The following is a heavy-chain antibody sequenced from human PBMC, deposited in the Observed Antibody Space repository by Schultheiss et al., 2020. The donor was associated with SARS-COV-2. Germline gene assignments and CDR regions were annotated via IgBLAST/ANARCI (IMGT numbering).Heavy chain of an antibody. CDR3: AKDFRPDTMVRESAFDI. V-gene: IGHV3-9*01. J-gene: IGHJ3*02. Sequence: GGSLRLSCAASGFTFSSYAMHWVRQAPGKGLEWVSGISWNSGSIGYADSVKGRFTISRDNAKNSLYLQMNSLRAEDTALYYCAKDFRPDTMVRESAFDIWGQGTMVTVSS. CDR2: ISWNSGSI. D-gene: IGHD3-10*01. CDR1: GFTFSSYA.